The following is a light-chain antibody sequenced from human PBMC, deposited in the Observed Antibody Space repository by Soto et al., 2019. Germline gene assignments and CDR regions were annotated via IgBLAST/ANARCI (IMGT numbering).Light chain of an antibody. CDR3: CSYAGSSYV. J-gene: IGLJ1*01. CDR1: STDVGGYNY. CDR2: DVS. Sequence: QSVLTQPRSVSGSPGQSVTISCTGTSTDVGGYNYVSWCQQHPGKAPKLMIYDVSKRPSGVPDRFSGSKSGNTASLTISGLQAEDEADYYCCSYAGSSYVFGTGTKLTVL. V-gene: IGLV2-11*01.